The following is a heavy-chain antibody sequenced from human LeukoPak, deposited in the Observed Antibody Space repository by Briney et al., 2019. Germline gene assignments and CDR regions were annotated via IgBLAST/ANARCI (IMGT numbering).Heavy chain of an antibody. CDR2: IYYSGST. V-gene: IGHV4-39*01. CDR1: GGSISSSSYY. D-gene: IGHD6-13*01. CDR3: ARLSSSPNYYFDY. Sequence: PSETLSLTCTVSGGSISSSSYYWGWIRQPPGKGLEWTGSIYYSGSTYYNPSLKSRVTISVDTSKNQFSLKLSSVTAADTAVYYCARLSSSPNYYFDYWGQGTLVTVSS. J-gene: IGHJ4*02.